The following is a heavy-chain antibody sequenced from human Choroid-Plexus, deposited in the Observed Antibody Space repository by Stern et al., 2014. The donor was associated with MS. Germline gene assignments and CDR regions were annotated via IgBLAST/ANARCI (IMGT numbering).Heavy chain of an antibody. CDR1: GFTFGSCA. V-gene: IGHV3-30*18. CDR3: AKDRQYLTYFFDH. CDR2: VSYDGSNK. D-gene: IGHD2/OR15-2a*01. J-gene: IGHJ5*02. Sequence: VQLVESGGGVVQPGRPLTLSCVASGFTFGSCAMHWVRQAPGKGLEWVAGVSYDGSNKYYADSVKGRFTISRHNSQNTLYMQMSSLRPEDTAVYYCAKDRQYLTYFFDHWGQGSLVTVSS.